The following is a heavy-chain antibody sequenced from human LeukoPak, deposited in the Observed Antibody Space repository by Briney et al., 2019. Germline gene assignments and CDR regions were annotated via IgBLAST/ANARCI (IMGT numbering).Heavy chain of an antibody. Sequence: GGSPRLSCAASGFTFSSYEMNWVRQAPGKGLEWVSYISSSGSTIYYADSVKGRFTISRDNAKNSLYLQMNSLRAEDTAVYYCARTTTVTAFDYWGQGTLVTVSS. V-gene: IGHV3-48*03. CDR1: GFTFSSYE. J-gene: IGHJ4*02. CDR2: ISSSGSTI. CDR3: ARTTTVTAFDY. D-gene: IGHD4-17*01.